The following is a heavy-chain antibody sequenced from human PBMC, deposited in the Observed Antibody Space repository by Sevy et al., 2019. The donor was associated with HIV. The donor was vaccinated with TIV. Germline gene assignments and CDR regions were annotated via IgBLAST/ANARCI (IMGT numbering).Heavy chain of an antibody. CDR3: TKESLRGTYIRGDFDH. Sequence: GGSLRLSCSAFGFNFQTFGMHWIRQAPGKGPEWLAVISSDGINHNYAASVKGRFTIYRDTSKSLLFLEMNSLTPNDTAVYFCTKESLRGTYIRGDFDHWGQGTLVTVSS. J-gene: IGHJ4*02. CDR1: GFNFQTFG. D-gene: IGHD3-10*02. CDR2: ISSDGINH. V-gene: IGHV3-30*18.